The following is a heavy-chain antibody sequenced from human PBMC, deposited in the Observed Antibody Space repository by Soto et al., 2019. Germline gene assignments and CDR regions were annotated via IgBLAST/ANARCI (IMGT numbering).Heavy chain of an antibody. Sequence: ASVKVSCKASGYTFTSYYMHWVQQAPGQGLEWMGIINPSGGSTSYAQKFQGRVTMTRDTSTSTVYMELSSLRSEDTAVYYCAREVAYYDSSGYYYIDYWGQGTLVTVSS. CDR3: AREVAYYDSSGYYYIDY. J-gene: IGHJ4*02. CDR1: GYTFTSYY. CDR2: INPSGGST. D-gene: IGHD3-22*01. V-gene: IGHV1-46*01.